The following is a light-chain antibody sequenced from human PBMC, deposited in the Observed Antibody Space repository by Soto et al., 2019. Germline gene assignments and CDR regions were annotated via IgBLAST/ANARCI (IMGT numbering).Light chain of an antibody. CDR1: QDINNC. J-gene: IGKJ5*01. V-gene: IGKV1-16*01. CDR3: QQYKSYPFT. CDR2: GAS. Sequence: DIQMTQSPSSLSASVGDRVTITCRASQDINNCLAWFQQKPGKAPQSLIYGASTLQSAVPSRFSGSGSGTDFTLTISSLQPEDFATYYCQQYKSYPFTFGQGTRLDI.